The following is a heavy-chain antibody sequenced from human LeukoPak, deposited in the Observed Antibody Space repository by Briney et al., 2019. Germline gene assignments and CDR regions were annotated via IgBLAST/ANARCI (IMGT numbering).Heavy chain of an antibody. CDR1: GFTFDDYA. D-gene: IGHD3-16*01. CDR2: ISWDGGSS. V-gene: IGHV3-43D*03. Sequence: GGSLRLSCAASGFTFDDYAMHWVRQPPGKGLEWVSLISWDGGSSYYADSVKGRFTISRDNSKNSLYLQMNSLRPEDTALYYCAKDIDYVSRYYFGYWGQGTLVTVSS. CDR3: AKDIDYVSRYYFGY. J-gene: IGHJ4*02.